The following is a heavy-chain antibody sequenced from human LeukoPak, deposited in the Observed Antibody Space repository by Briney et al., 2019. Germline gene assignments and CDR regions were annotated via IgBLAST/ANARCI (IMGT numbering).Heavy chain of an antibody. J-gene: IGHJ4*02. D-gene: IGHD3-22*01. CDR3: ARDGYYYDSSASAQLDY. CDR2: ISRSGSST. V-gene: IGHV3-23*01. CDR1: GFTFSTYA. Sequence: GGSLRLSCAASGFTFSTYAMTWVRQAPGKGLECVSVISRSGSSTHYADSVKGRFTISRDNSKNMLYLQMNSLRAEDTAVYYCARDGYYYDSSASAQLDYWGQGTLVTVSS.